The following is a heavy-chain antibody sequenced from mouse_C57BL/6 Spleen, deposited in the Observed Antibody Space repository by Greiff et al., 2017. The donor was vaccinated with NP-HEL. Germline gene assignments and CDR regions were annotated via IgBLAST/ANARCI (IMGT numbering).Heavy chain of an antibody. CDR3: AREYYYGSSSYFDY. V-gene: IGHV5-4*01. J-gene: IGHJ2*01. Sequence: EVKVVESGGGLVKPGGSLKLSCAASGFTFSSYAMSWVRQTPEKRLEWVATISDGGSYTYYPDNVKGRFTISRDNAKNNLYLQMSHLKSEDTAMYYCAREYYYGSSSYFDYWGQGTTLTVSS. CDR1: GFTFSSYA. D-gene: IGHD1-1*01. CDR2: ISDGGSYT.